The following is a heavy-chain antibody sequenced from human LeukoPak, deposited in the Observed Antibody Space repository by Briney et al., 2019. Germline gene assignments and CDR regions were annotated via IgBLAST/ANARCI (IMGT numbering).Heavy chain of an antibody. CDR2: ISYDGSNK. J-gene: IGHJ4*02. CDR1: GFTFSSYA. Sequence: GGSLRLSCAASGFTFSSYAMHWVRQAPGKGLEWVAVISYDGSNKYYADSVKGRFTISRDNSKNTLYLQMNSLRAEDTAVYYCARKMAAAGYYFDYRGQGTLVTVSS. CDR3: ARKMAAAGYYFDY. V-gene: IGHV3-30-3*01. D-gene: IGHD6-13*01.